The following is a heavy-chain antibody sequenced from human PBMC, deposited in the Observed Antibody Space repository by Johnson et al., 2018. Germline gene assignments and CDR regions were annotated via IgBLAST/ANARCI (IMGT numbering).Heavy chain of an antibody. Sequence: VQLVQSGGGLVQPGGSLRPSCAASGFAFSSYVLHWVRRAPGKGPEWVSTIGTAGDTYYPGSVKGRFTISRENAKNSLYLQMNSLRAGDTAVYYCARVKSSGSYHFGMDVWGQGTTVTVSS. J-gene: IGHJ6*02. CDR3: ARVKSSGSYHFGMDV. CDR1: GFAFSSYV. D-gene: IGHD3-10*01. CDR2: IGTAGDT. V-gene: IGHV3-13*01.